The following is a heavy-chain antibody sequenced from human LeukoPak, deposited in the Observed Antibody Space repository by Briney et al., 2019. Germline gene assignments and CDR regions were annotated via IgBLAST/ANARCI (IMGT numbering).Heavy chain of an antibody. V-gene: IGHV3-7*01. CDR2: IKQDGSET. Sequence: PGGSLRLSCATSGFIFSNYWMSWVRQAPGKGLEWVANIKQDGSETYYVDSVKGRFTISRDDAKDSLYLQMNSLRGEGTAVYYCARLYQHDSSTYRPVDYWGQGTLVSVSS. CDR3: ARLYQHDSSTYRPVDY. J-gene: IGHJ4*02. D-gene: IGHD3-22*01. CDR1: GFIFSNYW.